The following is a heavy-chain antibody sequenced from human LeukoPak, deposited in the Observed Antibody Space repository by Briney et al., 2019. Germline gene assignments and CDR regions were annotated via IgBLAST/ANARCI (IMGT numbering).Heavy chain of an antibody. V-gene: IGHV1-18*01. CDR1: GYTFTIYG. J-gene: IGHJ4*02. Sequence: ASVKVSCTASGYTFTIYGISWVRQAPGQGLEWMGWISAYNGNTNYAQKFQGRVTITADESTSTAYMELSSLRSEDTAVYYCASLYYDSSGGTGFDYWGQGTLVTVSS. CDR3: ASLYYDSSGGTGFDY. D-gene: IGHD3-22*01. CDR2: ISAYNGNT.